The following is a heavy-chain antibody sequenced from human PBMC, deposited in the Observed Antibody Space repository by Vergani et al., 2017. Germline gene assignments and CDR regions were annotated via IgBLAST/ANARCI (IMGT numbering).Heavy chain of an antibody. Sequence: QVQLQESGPGLVKSSETLSLTCSVSFDSIRNLYCNWIRQPPGKGLEWIGSIHYSENPNYNPSLKTRVTISVDTSKNQFSLTLTSVNAADTAVYYCASDTHSGQRADRWGQGILVTVTS. J-gene: IGHJ5*02. CDR3: ASDTHSGQRADR. V-gene: IGHV4-59*11. CDR1: FDSIRNLY. D-gene: IGHD6-19*01. CDR2: IHYSENP.